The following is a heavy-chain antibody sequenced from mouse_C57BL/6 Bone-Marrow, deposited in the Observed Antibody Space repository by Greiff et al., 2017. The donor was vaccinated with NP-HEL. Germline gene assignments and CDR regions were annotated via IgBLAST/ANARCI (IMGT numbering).Heavy chain of an antibody. D-gene: IGHD1-1*01. Sequence: VQLQQPGAELVRPGSSVKLSCKASGYTFTSYWMHWVKQRPIQGLEWIGNIDPSDSETHYNQKFKDKATLTVDKSSSTAYMQLSSLTSEDSAVYYCARVYGSSWFAYWGQGTTLTVSS. CDR3: ARVYGSSWFAY. CDR2: IDPSDSET. J-gene: IGHJ2*01. CDR1: GYTFTSYW. V-gene: IGHV1-52*01.